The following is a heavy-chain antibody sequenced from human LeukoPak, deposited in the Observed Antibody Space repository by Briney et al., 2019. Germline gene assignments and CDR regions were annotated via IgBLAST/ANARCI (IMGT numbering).Heavy chain of an antibody. CDR3: ARRQGTTLSFDY. CDR1: GYTFTSYG. J-gene: IGHJ4*02. CDR2: INAYNGNT. D-gene: IGHD1-1*01. V-gene: IGHV1-18*01. Sequence: GASVKVSCKASGYTFTSYGFSWVRQAPGQGLEWMGWINAYNGNTNYAQKLQGRVTMTTDTSTSTAYMELRSLGFDDTAVYYCARRQGTTLSFDYWGQGTLVTVSS.